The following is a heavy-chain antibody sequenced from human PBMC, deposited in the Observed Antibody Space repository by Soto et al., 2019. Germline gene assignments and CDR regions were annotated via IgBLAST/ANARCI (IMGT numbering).Heavy chain of an antibody. Sequence: GGSLRLACAASGFTFSSYAMNWVRQAPGKGLEWVSGISGSGVSTYYADSVKGRFTISRDNSKNTLYLQMNNLRAEDTAVYYCAKDELAVPEAYSYHGMEVWGLGTTVTVSS. CDR1: GFTFSSYA. J-gene: IGHJ6*02. D-gene: IGHD6-19*01. V-gene: IGHV3-23*01. CDR2: ISGSGVST. CDR3: AKDELAVPEAYSYHGMEV.